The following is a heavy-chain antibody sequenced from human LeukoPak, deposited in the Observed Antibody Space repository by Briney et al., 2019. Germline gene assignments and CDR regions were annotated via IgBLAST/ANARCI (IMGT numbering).Heavy chain of an antibody. V-gene: IGHV1-2*02. J-gene: IGHJ4*02. CDR1: GYTFTGYY. D-gene: IGHD6-13*01. CDR3: ARGGIAAAGLTTTFDY. Sequence: ASVKVSCKASGYTFTGYYMHWVRQAPGQGLEWMGWINPNSGGTNYAQKFQGRVTMTRDTSISTAYMELRSLRSDDTAVYYCARGGIAAAGLTTTFDYWGQGTLVTVSS. CDR2: INPNSGGT.